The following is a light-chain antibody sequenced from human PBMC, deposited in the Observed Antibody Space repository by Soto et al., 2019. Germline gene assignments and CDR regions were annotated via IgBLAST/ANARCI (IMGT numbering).Light chain of an antibody. CDR2: GVS. CDR3: QQYNDWPFT. J-gene: IGKJ3*01. Sequence: IVMTQSPATLSLSPGEKATPSCRASQSISNNLAWYQQKPGQAPRLLIYGVSTRATGIPARFSGSESGTEFTLTISSLQSEDFAVYYCQQYNDWPFTFGPGTKVDNK. V-gene: IGKV3-15*01. CDR1: QSISNN.